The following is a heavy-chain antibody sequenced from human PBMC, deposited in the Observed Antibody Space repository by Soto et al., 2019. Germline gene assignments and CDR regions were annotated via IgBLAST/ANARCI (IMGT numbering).Heavy chain of an antibody. CDR1: GYSFVSYW. V-gene: IGHV5-51*01. CDR3: ASDSHCDGGNCPMGGFDM. CDR2: MHPGEDGT. D-gene: IGHD2-15*01. Sequence: GESLKISCTGFGYSFVSYWIGWVRQTPGKGLEWVAIMHPGEDGTIYSPSFQGQVTISADRSISATFLHWRSVKASDTAIYFCASDSHCDGGNCPMGGFDMWGQGTMVTVSS. J-gene: IGHJ3*02.